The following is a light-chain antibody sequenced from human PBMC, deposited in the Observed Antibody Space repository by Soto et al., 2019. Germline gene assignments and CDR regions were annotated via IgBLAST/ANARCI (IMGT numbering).Light chain of an antibody. Sequence: DIQMTQSPSTLSASVGDRVTITCRASQSITTLLAWYQHKPGKAPNLLIYKASALESGVPSRFSGSGSGTEFTLTISSLQPDDFATYYCQQYNSFSPWTFGQGTKVEIK. CDR2: KAS. J-gene: IGKJ1*01. CDR3: QQYNSFSPWT. CDR1: QSITTL. V-gene: IGKV1-5*03.